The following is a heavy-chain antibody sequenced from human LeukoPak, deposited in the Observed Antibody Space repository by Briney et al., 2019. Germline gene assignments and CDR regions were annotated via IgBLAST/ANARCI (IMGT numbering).Heavy chain of an antibody. D-gene: IGHD3-22*01. CDR2: IYYSGST. V-gene: IGHV4-39*01. J-gene: IGHJ5*02. CDR1: GGSISSSSYY. Sequence: SETLSLTCTVSGGSISSSSYYWGWIRQPPGKGLEWIGSIYYSGSTYYNPSLKSRVTISVDTSKNQFSLKLSPVTAADTAVYYCARTRITMIFTWFDPWGQGTLVTVSS. CDR3: ARTRITMIFTWFDP.